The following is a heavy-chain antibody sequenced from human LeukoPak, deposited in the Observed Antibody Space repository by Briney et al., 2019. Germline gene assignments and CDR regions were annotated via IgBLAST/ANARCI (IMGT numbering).Heavy chain of an antibody. D-gene: IGHD1-26*01. CDR1: GFTFSSYA. V-gene: IGHV3-23*01. CDR3: ARVNSGLPDAFHI. J-gene: IGHJ3*02. CDR2: ISDSGDST. Sequence: GGSLRLSCAASGFTFSSYAMTWVRQSPGKGLEWVSLISDSGDSTYYSDSVKGRFTISRDDSKKTLYLQMNSLRAEDTALYYCARVNSGLPDAFHIWGQGTMVTVSS.